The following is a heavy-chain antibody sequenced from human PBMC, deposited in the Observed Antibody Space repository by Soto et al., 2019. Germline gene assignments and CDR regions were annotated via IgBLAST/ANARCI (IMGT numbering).Heavy chain of an antibody. CDR1: GYSFTTHY. D-gene: IGHD6-19*01. V-gene: IGHV1-46*01. Sequence: QVQLVQSGAEVKKPGASVRLSCKTSGYSFTTHYLHWVRQAPGQGLEWLGIIIPSWDATSYAQNSQDRVDKNSVPSTSTVYMELSSLRFEDTAVYYCARKGGYSTGWYEDAFDIWGQGTMVTVSS. CDR2: IIPSWDAT. J-gene: IGHJ3*02. CDR3: ARKGGYSTGWYEDAFDI.